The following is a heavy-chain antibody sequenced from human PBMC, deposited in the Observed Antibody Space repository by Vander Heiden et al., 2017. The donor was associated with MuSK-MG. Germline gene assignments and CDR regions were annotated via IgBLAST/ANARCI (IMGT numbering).Heavy chain of an antibody. J-gene: IGHJ3*02. CDR2: ISYDGSNT. Sequence: QVQLVESGGGVVQPGRSLSLSCAASGFTFSSYAMHWVRQAPGKGLEWVAGISYDGSNTYYADSVKGRFTISRDNSKNTLYLQMNSLRAEDTAVYYCARVALGTMVRGVTGAFDIWGQGTMVTVSS. CDR1: GFTFSSYA. CDR3: ARVALGTMVRGVTGAFDI. D-gene: IGHD3-10*01. V-gene: IGHV3-30-3*01.